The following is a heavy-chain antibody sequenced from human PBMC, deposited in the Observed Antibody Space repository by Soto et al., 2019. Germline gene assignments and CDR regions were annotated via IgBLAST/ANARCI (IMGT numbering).Heavy chain of an antibody. D-gene: IGHD3-10*01. Sequence: SETLSLTCTVSGGSISSGGYYWSWIRQHPGKGLEWIGYIYYSGSTYYNPSLKSRVTISVDTSKNQFSLRLSSVTAADTAVYYCARSPPATGDWDYWGQGTLVTVSS. CDR1: GGSISSGGYY. CDR3: ARSPPATGDWDY. CDR2: IYYSGST. V-gene: IGHV4-31*03. J-gene: IGHJ4*02.